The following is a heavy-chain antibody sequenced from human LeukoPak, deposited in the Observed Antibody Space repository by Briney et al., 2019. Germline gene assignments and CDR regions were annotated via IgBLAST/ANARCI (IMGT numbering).Heavy chain of an antibody. CDR1: GFTFNSYW. J-gene: IGHJ5*02. Sequence: GGSLRLSCVASGFTFNSYWIHWVRQVPGKGLVWVSRINTDGSTTSYADSVKGRFTISRDNAKNTLYLQMNSLRDEDTAVYYCARAQVVAGTGGFNPWGQGTLVTVSS. D-gene: IGHD6-19*01. CDR3: ARAQVVAGTGGFNP. V-gene: IGHV3-74*01. CDR2: INTDGSTT.